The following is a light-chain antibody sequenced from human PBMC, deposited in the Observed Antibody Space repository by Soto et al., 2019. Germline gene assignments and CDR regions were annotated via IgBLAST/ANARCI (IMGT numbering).Light chain of an antibody. V-gene: IGKV4-1*01. J-gene: IGKJ1*01. CDR3: QQYYSTCWT. Sequence: DIVMTQSPDSLAVSLGERATINCKSSQSVLYSSNNRNYLAWYQLKPGQPPKLLIYWASTRESGVPDRFSGSGSGTDFTLTISSLQAEDVAVYYCQQYYSTCWTCGQGTKVDNK. CDR2: WAS. CDR1: QSVLYSSNNRNY.